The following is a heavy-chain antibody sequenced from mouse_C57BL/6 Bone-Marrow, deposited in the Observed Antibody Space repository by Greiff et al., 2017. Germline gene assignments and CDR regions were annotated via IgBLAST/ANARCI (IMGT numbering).Heavy chain of an antibody. D-gene: IGHD1-1*01. CDR2: IYPRSGNT. CDR3: ASPIYYYGSRNLDY. V-gene: IGHV1-81*01. J-gene: IGHJ2*01. Sequence: QVQLQQSGAELARPGASVTLSCKASGYTFTSYGISWVTQRTGQGLEWIGEIYPRSGNTYYNEKFKGKATLTADKSSSTAYMELRSLTSEDSAVYFCASPIYYYGSRNLDYWGQGTTLTVSS. CDR1: GYTFTSYG.